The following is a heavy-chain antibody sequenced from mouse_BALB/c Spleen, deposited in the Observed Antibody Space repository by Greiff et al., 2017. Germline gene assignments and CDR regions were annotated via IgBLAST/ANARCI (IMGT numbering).Heavy chain of an antibody. V-gene: IGHV5-17*02. J-gene: IGHJ2*01. Sequence: EVMLVESGGGLVQPGGSRKLSCAASGFTFSSFGMHWVRQAPEKGLEWVAYISSGSSTIYYADTVKGRFTISRDNPKNTLFLQMTSLRSEDTAMYYCASSKVATDYWGQGTTLTVSS. D-gene: IGHD1-3*01. CDR3: ASSKVATDY. CDR1: GFTFSSFG. CDR2: ISSGSSTI.